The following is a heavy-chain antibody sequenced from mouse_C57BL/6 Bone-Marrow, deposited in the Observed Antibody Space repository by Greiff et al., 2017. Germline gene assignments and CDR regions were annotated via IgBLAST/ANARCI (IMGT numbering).Heavy chain of an antibody. D-gene: IGHD1-1*02. CDR3: ARGGGTVDY. CDR2: IHPYSGST. V-gene: IGHV1-64*01. Sequence: QVQLQQPGAELVKPGASVKLSCKASGYTFTSYWMPWVKQRPGQGLEWIGMIHPYSGSTNYNDTFKSQATLTVDKSSSTAYMQLSSLTSEDSAVYYCARGGGTVDYWGQGTTLTVSS. CDR1: GYTFTSYW. J-gene: IGHJ2*01.